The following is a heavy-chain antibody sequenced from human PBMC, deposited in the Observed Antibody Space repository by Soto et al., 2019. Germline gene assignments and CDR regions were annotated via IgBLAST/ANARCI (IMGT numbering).Heavy chain of an antibody. CDR2: ISYDGSNK. CDR1: GFTFSSYA. CDR3: AREMGGSGWPNFDY. D-gene: IGHD6-19*01. Sequence: PGGSLRLSCAASGFTFSSYAMHWVRQAPGKGLEWVAVISYDGSNKYYADSVKGRFTISRDNSKNTLYLQMNSLRAEDTAVYYCAREMGGSGWPNFDYWGQGTLVTVSS. V-gene: IGHV3-30-3*01. J-gene: IGHJ4*02.